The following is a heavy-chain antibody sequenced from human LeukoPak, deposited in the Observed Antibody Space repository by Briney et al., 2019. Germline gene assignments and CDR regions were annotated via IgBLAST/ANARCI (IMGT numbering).Heavy chain of an antibody. CDR3: ATDVTGTAPYDF. CDR1: GYSLSELS. V-gene: IGHV1-24*01. Sequence: ASVKVSCKVSGYSLSELSIHWVRQAPGKGLEWRGGFDPEDDEAIYVQSLEGRVTMTEDTSTDTAYMELSGLTSDDAAVYYCATDVTGTAPYDFWGQGTLVTVS. D-gene: IGHD1-1*01. J-gene: IGHJ4*02. CDR2: FDPEDDEA.